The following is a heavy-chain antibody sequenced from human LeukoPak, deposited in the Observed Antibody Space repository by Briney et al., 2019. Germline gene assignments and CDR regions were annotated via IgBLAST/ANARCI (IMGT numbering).Heavy chain of an antibody. V-gene: IGHV3-7*01. CDR2: IKPDGSDK. CDR1: GFTFRHYG. D-gene: IGHD2-15*01. J-gene: IGHJ3*02. Sequence: GGSPRLSCAASGFTFRHYGMSWLRHAPGKGLEWVANIKPDGSDKYYVHSVKGRFTISRDNAKNTLYLQMDSLRAEDTAVYYCAREDMWAFDMWGQGTMVTVSS. CDR3: AREDMWAFDM.